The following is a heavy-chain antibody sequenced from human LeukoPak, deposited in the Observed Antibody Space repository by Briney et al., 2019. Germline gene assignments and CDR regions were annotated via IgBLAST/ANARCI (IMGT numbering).Heavy chain of an antibody. CDR3: ARDVIEEVTIFGVVIQPPDY. CDR1: GYTFTGYY. V-gene: IGHV1-2*02. D-gene: IGHD3-3*01. CDR2: INLNSGGT. Sequence: ASVKVSCKASGYTFTGYYMHWVRQAPGQGLEWMGWINLNSGGTNYAQKFQGRVTMTRDTSINTAYMELSRLRSDDTAVYYCARDVIEEVTIFGVVIQPPDYWGQGTLVTVSS. J-gene: IGHJ4*02.